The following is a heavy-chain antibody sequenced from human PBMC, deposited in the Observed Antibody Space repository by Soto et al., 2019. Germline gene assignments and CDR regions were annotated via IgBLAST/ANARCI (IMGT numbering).Heavy chain of an antibody. Sequence: QVQLVESGGGVVQPGRSLRLSCAASGFTFSSYAMHWVRQAPGKGLEWVAVISYDGSNKYYADSVKGRFTISRDNSKNTLYLQMNSLRAEDTAVYYCASGYFDYWGQGTLVTVSS. CDR1: GFTFSSYA. CDR2: ISYDGSNK. V-gene: IGHV3-30-3*01. CDR3: ASGYFDY. J-gene: IGHJ4*02.